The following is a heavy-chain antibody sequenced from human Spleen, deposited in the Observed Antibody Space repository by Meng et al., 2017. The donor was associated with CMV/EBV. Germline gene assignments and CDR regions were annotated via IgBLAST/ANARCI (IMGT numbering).Heavy chain of an antibody. CDR2: ISSDGSNK. Sequence: SGFPLSSERMHWVRQAPGKGLEWVALISSDGSNKYYADSVKGRFTISRDNSKNTLYLQMNSLRAEDTAVYYCARMGGFWSGYHYFDYWGQGTLVTASS. CDR1: GFPLSSER. V-gene: IGHV3-30*04. J-gene: IGHJ4*02. D-gene: IGHD3-3*01. CDR3: ARMGGFWSGYHYFDY.